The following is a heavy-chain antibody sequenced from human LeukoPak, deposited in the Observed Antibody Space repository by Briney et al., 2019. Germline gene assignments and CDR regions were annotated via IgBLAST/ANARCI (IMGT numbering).Heavy chain of an antibody. CDR3: ARVDSSFDFDY. V-gene: IGHV7-4-1*02. Sequence: ASVKVSCKASGYTFTSYAMNWVRQAPGQRLEWMGWINSNTGNPTYAQGFTGRFVFSLDTSVSTAYLQISSLKAEDTAVYYCARVDSSFDFDYWGQGTLVTVSS. D-gene: IGHD2-2*01. J-gene: IGHJ4*02. CDR1: GYTFTSYA. CDR2: INSNTGNP.